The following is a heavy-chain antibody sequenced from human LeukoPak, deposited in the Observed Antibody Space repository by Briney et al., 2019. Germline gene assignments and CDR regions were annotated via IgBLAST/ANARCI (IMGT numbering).Heavy chain of an antibody. CDR2: IYGGGTT. D-gene: IGHD5-18*01. V-gene: IGHV3-53*04. J-gene: IGHJ4*02. CDR3: ASVDTVMAYYFDL. Sequence: GGSLRLSCAASGFTVSTNCMTWVRQAPGKGLEWVSTIYGGGTTYYADSVMGRFTISRHNSRNTLYLQMNSLRAEDTAVYYCASVDTVMAYYFDLWGQGTLVTVSS. CDR1: GFTVSTNC.